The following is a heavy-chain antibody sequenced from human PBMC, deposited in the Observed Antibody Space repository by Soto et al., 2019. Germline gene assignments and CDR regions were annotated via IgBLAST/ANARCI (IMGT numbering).Heavy chain of an antibody. J-gene: IGHJ6*02. Sequence: ASVKVSCKASGYTFTGYYMHWVRQAPGQGLEWMGWINPNSGGTNYAQKFQGWVTMTRDTSISTAYLQMNSLKTEDTAVYYCTRDRGVPAAISYYYYGMDVWGQGTTVTVSS. V-gene: IGHV1-2*04. D-gene: IGHD2-2*01. CDR1: GYTFTGYY. CDR3: TRDRGVPAAISYYYYGMDV. CDR2: INPNSGGT.